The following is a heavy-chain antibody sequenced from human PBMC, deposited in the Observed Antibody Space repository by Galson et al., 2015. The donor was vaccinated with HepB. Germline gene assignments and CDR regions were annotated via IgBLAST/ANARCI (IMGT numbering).Heavy chain of an antibody. Sequence: SETLSLTCAVYGGPFSGYYWSWIRQPPGKGLEWIGYIYYSGSTNYNPSLKSRVTISVDTSKNQFSLKLSSVTAADTAVYYCARARYGDYGSLDLWGRGTLVTVSS. D-gene: IGHD4-17*01. J-gene: IGHJ2*01. CDR3: ARARYGDYGSLDL. V-gene: IGHV4-59*01. CDR2: IYYSGST. CDR1: GGPFSGYY.